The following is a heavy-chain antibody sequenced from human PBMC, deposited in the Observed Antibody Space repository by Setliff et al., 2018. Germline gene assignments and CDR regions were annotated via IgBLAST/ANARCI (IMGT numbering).Heavy chain of an antibody. CDR3: ARGEGCNDGICLYQFDF. CDR1: GGSFSGYY. V-gene: IGHV4-34*01. CDR2: INHSGST. J-gene: IGHJ4*02. Sequence: SETLSLTCAVYGGSFSGYYWSWIRQPPGKGLEWIGEINHSGSTNYNPSLKSRVTISVDTSKNQFSLKLSSVTAADMAVYYCARGEGCNDGICLYQFDFWGQGTLVTVSS. D-gene: IGHD2-2*01.